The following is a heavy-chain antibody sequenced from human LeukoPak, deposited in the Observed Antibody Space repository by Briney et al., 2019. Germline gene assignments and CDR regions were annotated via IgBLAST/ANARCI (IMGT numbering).Heavy chain of an antibody. J-gene: IGHJ3*02. V-gene: IGHV3-20*04. Sequence: PGGSLRLSCAASGFTFYDYGMSWVRQVPGKGLEWVSGINWNSGSTGYADSVKGRFTISRDNAKSSLYLQMNSLRAEDTALYFCARAKDCSSTTCPFDIWGQGTMVTVSS. D-gene: IGHD2-2*01. CDR2: INWNSGST. CDR1: GFTFYDYG. CDR3: ARAKDCSSTTCPFDI.